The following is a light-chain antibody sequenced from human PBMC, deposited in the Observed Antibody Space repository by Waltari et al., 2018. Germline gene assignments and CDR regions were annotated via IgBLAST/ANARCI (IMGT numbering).Light chain of an antibody. CDR1: QDIRSL. V-gene: IGKV1-12*01. CDR2: GAS. J-gene: IGKJ2*02. Sequence: DIQMTQSPSSVSASVGDRVTITCRASQDIRSLLAWYQQKPGRAPKLLISGASTLQTGVSSGYSCGESGTNFTLAINSLQPEDFATYYCQRAHRLPCIFSQGTKLEIK. CDR3: QRAHRLPCI.